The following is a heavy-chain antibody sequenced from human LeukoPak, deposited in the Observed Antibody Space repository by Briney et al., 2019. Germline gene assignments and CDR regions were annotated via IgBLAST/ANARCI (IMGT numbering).Heavy chain of an antibody. CDR1: GGSISSYY. CDR2: IHTSGST. CDR3: ARDRGHSYGNYYYYYMDV. Sequence: PSETLSLTCTVSGGSISSYYWNWIRQPAGKGLEWIGRIHTSGSTNYNPSLKSRVTMSVDTSKNQFSLKLSSVTAADTAVYYCARDRGHSYGNYYYYYMDVWGKGTTVTISS. D-gene: IGHD5-18*01. V-gene: IGHV4-4*07. J-gene: IGHJ6*03.